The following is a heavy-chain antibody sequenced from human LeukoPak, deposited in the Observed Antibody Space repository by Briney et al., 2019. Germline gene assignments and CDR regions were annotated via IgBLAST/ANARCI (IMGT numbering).Heavy chain of an antibody. Sequence: GGSLRLSCAASGFTFSSYWMHWVRQAPGKGLVWVSRINSDGSSTSYADSVKGRFTISRDNAKNTLYLQMNSLRVEDTAVYYCARDEPTVTTGPPVGSWGQGALVTVSS. CDR2: INSDGSST. D-gene: IGHD4-17*01. V-gene: IGHV3-74*01. J-gene: IGHJ4*02. CDR1: GFTFSSYW. CDR3: ARDEPTVTTGPPVGS.